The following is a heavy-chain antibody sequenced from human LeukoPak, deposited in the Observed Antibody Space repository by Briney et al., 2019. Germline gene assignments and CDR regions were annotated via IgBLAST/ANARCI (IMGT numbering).Heavy chain of an antibody. CDR3: ARAISDFWSGYPSGGAFDL. Sequence: SETLSLTCAVYGGSFSDHYWIWIRQPPGKGLECIGEIIQSGRINFNPSLKSRVTISLDTSKNQFSLRLSSVTAADTAVYYCARAISDFWSGYPSGGAFDLWGQGTMVTVSS. CDR2: IIQSGRI. V-gene: IGHV4-34*12. J-gene: IGHJ3*01. D-gene: IGHD3-3*01. CDR1: GGSFSDHY.